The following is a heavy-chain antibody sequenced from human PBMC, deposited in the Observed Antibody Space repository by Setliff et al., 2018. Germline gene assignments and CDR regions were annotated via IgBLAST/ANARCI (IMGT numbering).Heavy chain of an antibody. V-gene: IGHV3-49*04. J-gene: IGHJ6*02. CDR1: GFTFGDYA. Sequence: GESLKISCTASGFTFGDYAMSWVRQAPGKGLEWVGFIRSKAYGGTTEYAASVKGRFTISRDDSKSIAYLQMNSLKTEDTAVYYCTRGVAPDYYYYGMDVWGQGATVTVSS. CDR3: TRGVAPDYYYYGMDV. D-gene: IGHD2-15*01. CDR2: IRSKAYGGTT.